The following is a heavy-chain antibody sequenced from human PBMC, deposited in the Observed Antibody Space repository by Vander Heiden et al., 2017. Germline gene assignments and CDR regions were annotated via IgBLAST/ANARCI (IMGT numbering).Heavy chain of an antibody. D-gene: IGHD4-17*01. CDR3: ACGDYAGYYFDY. Sequence: QVQLQESGPGLVKPSETLSLTCTVSGGSISSYYWTWIRQPPGKGLEWIGYIYYSETTNYNPSLKSRVTISVDSSKNQFSLKLSSVTAADTAVYYCACGDYAGYYFDYWGQGTLVTVSS. CDR2: IYYSETT. CDR1: GGSISSYY. V-gene: IGHV4-59*01. J-gene: IGHJ4*02.